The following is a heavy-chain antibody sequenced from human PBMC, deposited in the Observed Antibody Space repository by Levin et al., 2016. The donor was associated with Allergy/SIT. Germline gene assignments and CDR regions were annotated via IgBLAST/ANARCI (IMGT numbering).Heavy chain of an antibody. D-gene: IGHD2-8*01. Sequence: ASVKVSCKASGYTFTSYDINWVRQATGQGLEWMGWMNPNSGNTGYAQKFQGRVTMTRNTSISTAYMELSSLRSEDTAVYYCARGEGYCTNGVCYTGARAFDIWGQGTMVTVSS. CDR1: GYTFTSYD. CDR3: ARGEGYCTNGVCYTGARAFDI. J-gene: IGHJ3*02. V-gene: IGHV1-8*01. CDR2: MNPNSGNT.